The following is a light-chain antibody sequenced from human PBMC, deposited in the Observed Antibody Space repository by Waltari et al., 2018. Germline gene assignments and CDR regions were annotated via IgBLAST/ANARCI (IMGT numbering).Light chain of an antibody. J-gene: IGLJ2*01. CDR2: DNN. CDR3: GTWDSSLSAGVV. V-gene: IGLV1-51*01. CDR1: SPNMGHHY. Sequence: QSVLTQPPSVSAAPGQKVTISCPGSSPNMGHHYVPWYQQLPGPAPQLLIHDNNKRPSGIPDRFSGSKSGTSATLGITGLQTGDEADYYCGTWDSSLSAGVVFGGGTKLTVL.